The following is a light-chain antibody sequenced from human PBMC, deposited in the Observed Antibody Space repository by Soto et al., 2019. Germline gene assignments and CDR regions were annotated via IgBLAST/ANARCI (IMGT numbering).Light chain of an antibody. CDR2: GAS. V-gene: IGKV3-20*01. CDR3: QQYGTSPRM. CDR1: QSVSNNY. Sequence: EIVLTQSPGTLSLSPGDTAALSCRASQSVSNNYLAWYQQKPGQAPRLLIYGASSRATGIPDRFSGSASGPDFTLTISRLEPEDFAVYFCQQYGTSPRMFGQGTKVEIK. J-gene: IGKJ1*01.